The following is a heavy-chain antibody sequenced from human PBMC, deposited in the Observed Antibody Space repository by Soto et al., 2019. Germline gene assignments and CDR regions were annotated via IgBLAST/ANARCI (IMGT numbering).Heavy chain of an antibody. V-gene: IGHV4-4*02. CDR3: ARGGDYVDKYYFDH. CDR2: IYHSGST. J-gene: IGHJ4*02. D-gene: IGHD3-10*02. CDR1: GGYISSSNW. Sequence: ETLSLTCAVSGGYISSSNWWSWVRQPPGKGLEWIGEIYHSGSTNYNPSLKSRVTISVDKSKNQFSLKLSSVTAADTAVYYCARGGDYVDKYYFDHWGQGTLVTVSS.